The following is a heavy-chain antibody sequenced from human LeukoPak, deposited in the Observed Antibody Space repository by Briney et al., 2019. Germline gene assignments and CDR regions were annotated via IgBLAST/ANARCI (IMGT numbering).Heavy chain of an antibody. CDR2: INPNSGGT. Sequence: ASVKVSCKASGYTFTGYYMHWVRQAPGQGLEWMGWINPNSGGTNYAQKFQGRVTMTRDTSISTAYMELSSLRSEDTAVYYCAAADGPIMITFGGVIVSDLEWDYWGQGTLVTVSS. D-gene: IGHD3-16*02. CDR3: AAADGPIMITFGGVIVSDLEWDY. V-gene: IGHV1-2*02. J-gene: IGHJ4*02. CDR1: GYTFTGYY.